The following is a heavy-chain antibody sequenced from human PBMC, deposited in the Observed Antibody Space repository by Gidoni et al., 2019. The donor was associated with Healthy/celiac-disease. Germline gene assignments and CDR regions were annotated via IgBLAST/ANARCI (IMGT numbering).Heavy chain of an antibody. CDR3: ARQLAGAFDY. CDR2: IYPGDSDT. Sequence: MPGKGLEWMGIIYPGDSDTRYSPSFQGQVTISADKSISTAYLQWSSLKASDTAMYYCARQLAGAFDYWGQGTLVTVSS. J-gene: IGHJ4*02. D-gene: IGHD6-19*01. V-gene: IGHV5-51*01.